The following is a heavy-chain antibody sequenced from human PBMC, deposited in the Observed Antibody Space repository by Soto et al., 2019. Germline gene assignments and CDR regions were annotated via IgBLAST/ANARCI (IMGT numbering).Heavy chain of an antibody. CDR3: ADGGEWSFNFVY. D-gene: IGHD3-3*01. V-gene: IGHV3-23*01. CDR2: ISISGGNT. J-gene: IGHJ4*02. Sequence: HPVGSLRLSCAASGLTLSNYAMSWVRQSPGKGLEWVSGISISGGNTYYADSVKGRFTISRDNSKNTLYLQMNNVRAEDTAVYYCADGGEWSFNFVYWGQGTLVTVSS. CDR1: GLTLSNYA.